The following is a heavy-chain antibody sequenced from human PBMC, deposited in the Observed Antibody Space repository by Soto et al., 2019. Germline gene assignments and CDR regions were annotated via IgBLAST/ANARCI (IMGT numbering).Heavy chain of an antibody. D-gene: IGHD6-13*01. CDR3: ARDQGAAAGNWFDP. V-gene: IGHV3-21*01. CDR2: ISSSSSYI. J-gene: IGHJ5*02. CDR1: GFTFSSYS. Sequence: GGSLRLSCAASGFTFSSYSMNWVRQAPGKGLEWVSSISSSSSYIYYADSVKGRFTISRDNAKNSLYLQMNSLRAEDTAVYYCARDQGAAAGNWFDPWGQGTLVTVSS.